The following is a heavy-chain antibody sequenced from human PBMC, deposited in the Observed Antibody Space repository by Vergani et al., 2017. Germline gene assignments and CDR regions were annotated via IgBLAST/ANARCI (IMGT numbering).Heavy chain of an antibody. V-gene: IGHV3-48*03. CDR1: GFTFSSYE. CDR3: AKLPMIPGWFDP. Sequence: EVQLVESGGGLVQPGGSLRLSCAASGFTFSSYEMNWVRQAPGKGLEWVSYISSSGSTIYYADSVKGRFTISRDNAKNSLYLQMNSLRAEDTAVYYCAKLPMIPGWFDPWGQGTLVTVSS. D-gene: IGHD3-16*01. CDR2: ISSSGSTI. J-gene: IGHJ5*02.